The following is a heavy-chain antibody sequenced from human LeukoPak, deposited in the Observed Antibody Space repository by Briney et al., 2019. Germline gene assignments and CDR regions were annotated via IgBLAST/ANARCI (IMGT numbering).Heavy chain of an antibody. D-gene: IGHD4-23*01. CDR1: GFTFSIYW. Sequence: GGSLRLSCAASGFTFSIYWMHWVRHAPGNGLVWVSRINSDGSTTTYADSVKGRFTISRDNAKNTLYLQMNSLRAEDTAVYYCASSSPTVVSDTYYYYAMDVWGQGTTVTVSS. CDR3: ASSSPTVVSDTYYYYAMDV. J-gene: IGHJ6*02. CDR2: INSDGSTT. V-gene: IGHV3-74*01.